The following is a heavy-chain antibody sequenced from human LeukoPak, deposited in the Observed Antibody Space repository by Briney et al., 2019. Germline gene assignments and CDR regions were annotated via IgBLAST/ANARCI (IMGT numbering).Heavy chain of an antibody. CDR3: ARDRGYGDYVGAFDI. D-gene: IGHD4-17*01. Sequence: GGSLRLSCAASGFTFSSYGMHWVRQAPGKGLEWVAVIRYDGGNRYYADSVKGRFTISRDNSKNTLYLQMNSLRVEDTAVYYCARDRGYGDYVGAFDIWGQGTMVTVSS. V-gene: IGHV3-33*01. CDR2: IRYDGGNR. CDR1: GFTFSSYG. J-gene: IGHJ3*02.